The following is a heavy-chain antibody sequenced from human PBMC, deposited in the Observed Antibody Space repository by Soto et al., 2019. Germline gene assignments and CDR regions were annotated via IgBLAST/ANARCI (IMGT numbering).Heavy chain of an antibody. V-gene: IGHV3-7*01. D-gene: IGHD3-3*01. CDR1: GFTFSSNW. Sequence: GVSLRLSCAASGFTFSSNWMSWVRQAPGKGLEWVANIKQAGSEKYYVGSVKGRFTISRDNAKNSLYLQMNSLRAEDTAVYYCARDSGSGDQYYDFWSGYYTWWGYNWFDPWGQGTLVAVSS. J-gene: IGHJ5*02. CDR2: IKQAGSEK. CDR3: ARDSGSGDQYYDFWSGYYTWWGYNWFDP.